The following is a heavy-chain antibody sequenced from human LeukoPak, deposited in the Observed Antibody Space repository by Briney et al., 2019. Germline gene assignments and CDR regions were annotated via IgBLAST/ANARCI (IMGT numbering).Heavy chain of an antibody. CDR2: VSGTSEYI. CDR1: GFSFSTYS. J-gene: IGHJ4*02. CDR3: ARWYSSGWYSDY. Sequence: PGGSLRLSCAASGFSFSTYSMIGDRQAPGKGLEWVSSVSGTSEYIYYADSVRGRFTISRDNAKNTVYLQMNSLRAEDTAVYYCARWYSSGWYSDYWGQGTLVTVSS. D-gene: IGHD6-19*01. V-gene: IGHV3-21*06.